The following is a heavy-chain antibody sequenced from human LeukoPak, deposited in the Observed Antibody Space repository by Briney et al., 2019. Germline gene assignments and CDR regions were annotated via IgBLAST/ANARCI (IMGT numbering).Heavy chain of an antibody. V-gene: IGHV3-21*01. CDR3: ARQVLRFYYYMDV. Sequence: GGSLRLSCAASGFTFSSYSMNWVRQAPGRGLEWVSAISGSGDYTNYADSVKGRFTISRDNSKNTLYLQMNSLRAEDTAVYYCARQVLRFYYYMDVWGKGTTVTVSS. CDR2: ISGSGDYT. D-gene: IGHD3-3*01. J-gene: IGHJ6*03. CDR1: GFTFSSYS.